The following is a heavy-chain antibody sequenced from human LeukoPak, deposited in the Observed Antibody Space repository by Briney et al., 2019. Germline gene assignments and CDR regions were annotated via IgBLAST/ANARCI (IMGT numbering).Heavy chain of an antibody. CDR2: ISAYNDNT. CDR1: GYTFTSYG. CDR3: ARRYCSSTSCYTNWFDP. D-gene: IGHD2-2*02. V-gene: IGHV1-18*01. J-gene: IGHJ5*02. Sequence: GAPVKVSCKASGYTFTSYGFSWVRQAPGQGLEWMGWISAYNDNTNYARKFQGRVTMTTDTSTSTAYMELRSLTSDDTAVYYCARRYCSSTSCYTNWFDPWGQGTLVTVSS.